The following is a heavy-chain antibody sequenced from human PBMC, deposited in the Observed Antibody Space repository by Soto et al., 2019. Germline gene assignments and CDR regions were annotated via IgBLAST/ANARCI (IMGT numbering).Heavy chain of an antibody. CDR2: IYHSGST. D-gene: IGHD4-17*01. Sequence: PSETLSLTCAVPGGSISSSNWWSWVRQPPGKGLEWIGEIYHSGSTNYNPSLKSRVTISVDKSKNQFSLKLSSVTAADTAVYYCARKNVYGDYGSYFDYWGQGTLVTVSS. J-gene: IGHJ4*02. V-gene: IGHV4-4*02. CDR1: GGSISSSNW. CDR3: ARKNVYGDYGSYFDY.